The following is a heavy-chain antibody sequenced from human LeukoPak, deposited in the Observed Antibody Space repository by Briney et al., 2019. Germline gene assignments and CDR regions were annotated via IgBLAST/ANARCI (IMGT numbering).Heavy chain of an antibody. J-gene: IGHJ6*02. V-gene: IGHV3-7*01. CDR2: IKQDGSEK. CDR3: GIVAHHYYGSGSYLPGYYYGMDV. Sequence: GGSLRLSCAASGFTFSSYWMSWVRQAPGKGLEWVANIKQDGSEKYYVDSVKGRFTISRDNAKNSLYLQMNSLRAEDTAVYYCGIVAHHYYGSGSYLPGYYYGMDVWGQGTTVTVSS. CDR1: GFTFSSYW. D-gene: IGHD3-10*01.